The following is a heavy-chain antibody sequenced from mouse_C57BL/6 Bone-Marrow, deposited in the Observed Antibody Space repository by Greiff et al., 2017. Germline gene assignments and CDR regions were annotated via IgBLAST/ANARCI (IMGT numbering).Heavy chain of an antibody. V-gene: IGHV5-17*01. Sequence: EVKVVESGGGLVKPGGSLKLSCAASGFTFSDYGMHWVRQAPETGLEWVAYISSGSSTIYYADTVKGRFTISRDNAKNTLFLQMTSLRSEDTAMYYCAREEFAYWGQGTLVTVSA. CDR1: GFTFSDYG. J-gene: IGHJ3*01. CDR3: AREEFAY. CDR2: ISSGSSTI.